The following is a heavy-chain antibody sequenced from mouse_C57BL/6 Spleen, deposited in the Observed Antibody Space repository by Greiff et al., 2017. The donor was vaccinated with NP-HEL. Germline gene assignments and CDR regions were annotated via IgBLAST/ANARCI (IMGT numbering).Heavy chain of an antibody. CDR2: ISGGGGNT. J-gene: IGHJ1*03. CDR3: ARHGGWYFDV. V-gene: IGHV5-9*01. CDR1: GFTFSSYT. Sequence: DVKLVESGGGLVKPGGSLKLSCAASGFTFSSYTMSWVRQTPEKRLEWVATISGGGGNTYYPDSVKGRFTISRDNAKNTLYLQMSSLRSEDTALYYCARHGGWYFDVWGTGTTVTVSS.